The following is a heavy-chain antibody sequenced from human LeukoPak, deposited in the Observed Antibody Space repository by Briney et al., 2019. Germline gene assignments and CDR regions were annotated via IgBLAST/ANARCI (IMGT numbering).Heavy chain of an antibody. CDR3: AREIDDYSSGWYWFDP. D-gene: IGHD6-19*01. J-gene: IGHJ5*02. V-gene: IGHV1-18*01. CDR2: ISAYNGNT. Sequence: ASVNVSCKASGYTFTSYGISWARQAPGQGLEWMGWISAYNGNTNYAQKLQGRVTMTTDTSTSTAYMELRSLRSDDTAVYYCAREIDDYSSGWYWFDPWGQGTLVTVSS. CDR1: GYTFTSYG.